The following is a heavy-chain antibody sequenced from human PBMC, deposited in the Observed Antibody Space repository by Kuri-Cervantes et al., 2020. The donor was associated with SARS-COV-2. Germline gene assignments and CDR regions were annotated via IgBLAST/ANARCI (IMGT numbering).Heavy chain of an antibody. D-gene: IGHD6-13*01. Sequence: SCAISGDSVSSNSAAWNWIRQSPSGGLEWLGRTYYRSKWYNDYAVSVKSRITINPDTSKNQFSLQLNSVTPEDTAVYYCARAERSSWYTLMFDPWGQGTLVTVSS. CDR1: GDSVSSNSAA. CDR2: TYYRSKWYN. CDR3: ARAERSSWYTLMFDP. J-gene: IGHJ5*02. V-gene: IGHV6-1*01.